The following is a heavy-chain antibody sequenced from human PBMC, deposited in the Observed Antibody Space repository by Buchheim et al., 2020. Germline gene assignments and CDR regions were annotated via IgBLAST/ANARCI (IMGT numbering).Heavy chain of an antibody. D-gene: IGHD6-19*01. Sequence: QVQLVESGGGVVQPGRSLRLSCAASGFTFSSYAMHWVRQAPGKGLEWVAVISYDGSNKYYADYVKGRFTISRDNSKNTLYLQMNSLRAEDTAVYYCARDRVVAVAGTVDYWGQGTL. CDR2: ISYDGSNK. J-gene: IGHJ4*02. V-gene: IGHV3-30*04. CDR1: GFTFSSYA. CDR3: ARDRVVAVAGTVDY.